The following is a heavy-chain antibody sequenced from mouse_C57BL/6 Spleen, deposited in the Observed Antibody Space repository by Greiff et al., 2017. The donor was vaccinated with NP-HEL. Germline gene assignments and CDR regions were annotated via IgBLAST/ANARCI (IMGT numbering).Heavy chain of an antibody. D-gene: IGHD1-1*01. V-gene: IGHV1-50*01. CDR3: ARGGYYYGKDY. CDR2: IDPSDSYT. J-gene: IGHJ2*01. CDR1: GYTFTSYW. Sequence: VQLQQPGAELVKPGASVKLSCKASGYTFTSYWMQWVKQRPGQGLEWIGEIDPSDSYTNYNQKFKGKATLTVDTSSSTAYMQLSSLTSEDSAVYYCARGGYYYGKDYWGQGTTLTVSS.